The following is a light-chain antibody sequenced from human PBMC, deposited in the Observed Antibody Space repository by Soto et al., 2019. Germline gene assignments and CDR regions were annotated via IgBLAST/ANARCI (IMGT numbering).Light chain of an antibody. CDR2: DAS. CDR1: QSVSSY. CDR3: QQYNDWPPYT. Sequence: EIGLTQSPATLSLSPGERATLSCRASQSVSSYLAWYQQKPGQAPRLLIYDASNRATGIPARFSGSGSGTDFTLTISSLEPEDFAVYYCQQYNDWPPYTFGQGTKLEIK. J-gene: IGKJ2*01. V-gene: IGKV3-11*01.